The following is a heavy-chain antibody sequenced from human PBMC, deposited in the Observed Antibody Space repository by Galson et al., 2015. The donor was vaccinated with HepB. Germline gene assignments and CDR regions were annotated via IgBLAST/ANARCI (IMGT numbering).Heavy chain of an antibody. CDR1: GYTFTSYD. Sequence: SVKVSCKASGYTFTSYDINWVRQATGQGLEWMGWMNPNSGNTGYAQKFQGRVTMTRNTSISTAYMELSSLRSEDTAVYYCAIIRPNYYYYYMDVWGKGTTVTVSS. J-gene: IGHJ6*03. V-gene: IGHV1-8*01. CDR3: AIIRPNYYYYYMDV. CDR2: MNPNSGNT.